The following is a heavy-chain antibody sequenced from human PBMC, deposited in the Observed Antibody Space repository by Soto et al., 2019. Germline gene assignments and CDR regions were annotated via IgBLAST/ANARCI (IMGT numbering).Heavy chain of an antibody. V-gene: IGHV1-69*06. CDR2: IIPIFGTA. CDR3: ARAVVGGPPNRRVVVTYFDY. J-gene: IGHJ4*02. Sequence: GASVKFFCKASGGTFSSYAISWVRQAPGQGLEWMGGIIPIFGTANYAQKFQGRVTITADKSTSTAYMELSSLRSEDTAVYYCARAVVGGPPNRRVVVTYFDYWGQGTLVTVSS. CDR1: GGTFSSYA. D-gene: IGHD3-22*01.